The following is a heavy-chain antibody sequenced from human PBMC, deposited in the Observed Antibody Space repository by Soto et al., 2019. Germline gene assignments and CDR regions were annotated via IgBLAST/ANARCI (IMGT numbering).Heavy chain of an antibody. Sequence: QVQLVQSGAEVKKPGSSVKVSCKASGGTFSNYIINWVRQAPGQGLEWMGRIIPLPGIANYAQNFQGRVTITADKSTSTTYMELSSLRSEDTAVYYCARGERYFDCSTMYGMDVWGQGTTVTVSS. CDR1: GGTFSNYI. CDR2: IIPLPGIA. V-gene: IGHV1-69*02. J-gene: IGHJ6*02. CDR3: ARGERYFDCSTMYGMDV. D-gene: IGHD3-9*01.